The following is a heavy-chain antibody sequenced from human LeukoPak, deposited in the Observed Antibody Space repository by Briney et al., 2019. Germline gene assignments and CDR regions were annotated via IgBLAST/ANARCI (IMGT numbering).Heavy chain of an antibody. D-gene: IGHD2-15*01. CDR1: GYTFTGYY. CDR3: ARGWLLDIAGPFDY. CDR2: INPNSGGT. V-gene: IGHV1-2*02. Sequence: ASVKVSCKASGYTFTGYYMHWVRQAPGQGLEWVGWINPNSGGTNYAQKFQGRVTMTRDTSISTAYMELSRLRSDDTAVYYCARGWLLDIAGPFDYWGQGTLVTVSS. J-gene: IGHJ4*02.